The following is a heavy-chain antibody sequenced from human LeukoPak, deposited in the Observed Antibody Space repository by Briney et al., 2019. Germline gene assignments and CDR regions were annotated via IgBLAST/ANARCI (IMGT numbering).Heavy chain of an antibody. V-gene: IGHV1-8*01. CDR2: TNPNSGNT. J-gene: IGHJ5*02. CDR1: GYTFTSYD. CDR3: ARGSVTSGGWFDP. Sequence: RASVKVSCKASGYTFTSYDINWVRQATGQGLEWMGWTNPNSGNTGYAQKFQGRVTMTRNTSISTAYMELSSLRSEDTAVYYCARGSVTSGGWFDPWGQGTLVTVSS. D-gene: IGHD3-16*01.